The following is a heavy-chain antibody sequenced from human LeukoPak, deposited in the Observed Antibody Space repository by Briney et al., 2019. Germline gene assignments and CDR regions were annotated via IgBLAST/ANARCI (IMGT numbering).Heavy chain of an antibody. V-gene: IGHV1-69*13. CDR1: GGTFSSYA. Sequence: SVKVSCKASGGTFSSYAISWVRQAPGQGLEWMGGIIPIFGTANYAQKFQGRVTITADESTNTAYMELSSLRSEDTAVYYCARLPLRSIAVGYYGMDVWGQGTTVTVSS. J-gene: IGHJ6*02. CDR3: ARLPLRSIAVGYYGMDV. D-gene: IGHD6-6*01. CDR2: IIPIFGTA.